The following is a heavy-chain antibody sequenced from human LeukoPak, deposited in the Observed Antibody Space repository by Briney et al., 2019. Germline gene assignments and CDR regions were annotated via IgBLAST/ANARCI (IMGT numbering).Heavy chain of an antibody. V-gene: IGHV3-30*02. CDR3: ARDGDTVLTRGYYYYMDV. CDR1: GFTFSSYG. J-gene: IGHJ6*03. CDR2: IRYDGSNK. D-gene: IGHD4-23*01. Sequence: GGSLRLSCAASGFTFSSYGMHWVRQAPGKGLEWVAFIRYDGSNKYYADSVKGRFTISRDNAKNSLYLQMNSLRAEDTALYYCARDGDTVLTRGYYYYMDVWGKGTTVTVSS.